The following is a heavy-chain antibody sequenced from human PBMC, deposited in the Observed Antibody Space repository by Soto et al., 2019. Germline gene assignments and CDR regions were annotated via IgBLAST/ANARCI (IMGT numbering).Heavy chain of an antibody. V-gene: IGHV1-2*04. CDR1: GYTFTGYY. CDR3: ARDTTYGSGSHPPVYYYGMDV. CDR2: INPNSGGT. D-gene: IGHD3-10*01. J-gene: IGHJ6*04. Sequence: ASVKVSCKASGYTFTGYYMHWVRQAPGQGLEWMGWINPNSGGTNYAQKFQGWVTMTRDTSISTAYMELSRLRSDDTAVYYCARDTTYGSGSHPPVYYYGMDVWGKGTTVTVSS.